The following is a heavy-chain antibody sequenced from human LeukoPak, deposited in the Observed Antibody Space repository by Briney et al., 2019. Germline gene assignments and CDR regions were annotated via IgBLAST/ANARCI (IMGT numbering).Heavy chain of an antibody. Sequence: SETLSLTCTVSGGSISSTRYYWGWIRQPPGKGLEWIGSIYYSGNTYYNPSLKSRVTMSVDRSKNQFSLKLSSVTAADTAVYYCASPYDSSGYWGQGTLVTVSS. J-gene: IGHJ4*02. CDR1: GGSISSTRYY. V-gene: IGHV4-39*01. CDR2: IYYSGNT. D-gene: IGHD3-22*01. CDR3: ASPYDSSGY.